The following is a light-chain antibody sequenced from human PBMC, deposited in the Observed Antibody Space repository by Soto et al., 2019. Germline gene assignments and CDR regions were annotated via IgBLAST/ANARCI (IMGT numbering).Light chain of an antibody. CDR1: SSDVRAYNY. CDR3: SSYAGSNNWV. CDR2: EVS. V-gene: IGLV2-8*01. J-gene: IGLJ3*02. Sequence: QSALTQPPSASGSPGQSVTISCTGTSSDVRAYNYVSWYQQHPGKAPKLMIYEVSKRPSGVPDRFSASKSGNTASLTVSGLQADDEGDYYCSSYAGSNNWVFGGGTKLTVL.